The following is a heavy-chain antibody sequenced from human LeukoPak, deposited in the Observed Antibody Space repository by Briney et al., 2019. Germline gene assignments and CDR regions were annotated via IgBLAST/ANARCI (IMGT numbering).Heavy chain of an antibody. CDR3: ARVRDLGRRYYYVPQVYFDY. D-gene: IGHD3-22*01. J-gene: IGHJ4*02. CDR2: IYYSGST. V-gene: IGHV4-59*01. Sequence: PSETLSLTCTVSGCSISSYYWSWVRQPPGKGLEWMGYIYYSGSTNYNPSLKSRVTISVDTSKNQFSLKLRSVTAADTAVYYWARVRDLGRRYYYVPQVYFDYWGQGTLVTVSS. CDR1: GCSISSYY.